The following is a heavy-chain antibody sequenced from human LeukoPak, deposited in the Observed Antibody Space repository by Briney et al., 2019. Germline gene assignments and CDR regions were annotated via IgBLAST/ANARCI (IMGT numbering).Heavy chain of an antibody. CDR1: EFTFSNYV. CDR2: ITGSGGFT. J-gene: IGHJ4*02. V-gene: IGHV3-23*01. Sequence: GGSLRLSCVASEFTFSNYVMNWVRQAPGKGLEWVSVITGSGGFTQYADSVKGRFTISRDNSKNTVYLQMNSLRVEDTALYYCVRSLDYWGQGTLVTVSS. CDR3: VRSLDY.